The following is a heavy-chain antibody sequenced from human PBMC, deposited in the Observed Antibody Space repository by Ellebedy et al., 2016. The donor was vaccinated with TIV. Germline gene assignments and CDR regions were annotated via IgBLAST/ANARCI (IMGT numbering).Heavy chain of an antibody. J-gene: IGHJ4*02. CDR3: ARDSLDYDFWSGYYGFRDQGYFDY. CDR2: ISSYGTTI. Sequence: GGSLRLSCAVSGITFSDYYMSWIRQAPGQGLEWLSYISSYGTTIYYADSVKGRFTISIDNAKNSLYLQMNSLRAEDTAVYYCARDSLDYDFWSGYYGFRDQGYFDYWGQGTLVTVSS. D-gene: IGHD3-3*01. CDR1: GITFSDYY. V-gene: IGHV3-11*04.